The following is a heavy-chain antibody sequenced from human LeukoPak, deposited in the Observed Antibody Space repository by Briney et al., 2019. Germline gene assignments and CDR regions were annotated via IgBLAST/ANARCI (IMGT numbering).Heavy chain of an antibody. CDR1: GFTFSSYS. D-gene: IGHD5-18*01. CDR2: ISSSSSTI. CDR3: GRGGVDTAMVPLGY. J-gene: IGHJ4*02. V-gene: IGHV3-48*04. Sequence: GGSLRLSCAASGFTFSSYSMNWVRQAPGKGLEWVSYISSSSSTIYYADSVKGRFTISRDNAKNSLYLQMNSLRAEDTAVYYCGRGGVDTAMVPLGYWGQGTLVTVSS.